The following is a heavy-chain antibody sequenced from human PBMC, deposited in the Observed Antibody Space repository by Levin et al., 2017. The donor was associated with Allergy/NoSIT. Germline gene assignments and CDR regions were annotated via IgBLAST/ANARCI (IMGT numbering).Heavy chain of an antibody. CDR2: ISYTGSA. CDR3: VRELRLGELSFSDY. V-gene: IGHV4-39*07. D-gene: IGHD3-16*02. Sequence: MASETLSLTCTVSGGSISGSAYSWGWIRQPPGKGLEWVGTISYTGSASYYPSLKSRVTISVDTSKTQVSLKLSSVTAADTAVYYCVRELRLGELSFSDYWGQGTLVTFSS. J-gene: IGHJ4*02. CDR1: GGSISGSAYS.